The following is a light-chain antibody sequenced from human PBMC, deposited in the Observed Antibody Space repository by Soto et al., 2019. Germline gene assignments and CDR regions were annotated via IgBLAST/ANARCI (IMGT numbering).Light chain of an antibody. CDR1: QIIKTFY. V-gene: IGKV3-20*01. Sequence: IESLQSPRTFSXXGGGTTILXGAXSQIIKTFYFGWYQQKPGQSNRLIIYGVYRRATGTTDRFSGSGSGTDFTLTISRLEPEDSAVYYCQFYGSSLITFGQYTPLEIK. J-gene: IGKJ5*01. CDR3: QFYGSSLIT. CDR2: GVY.